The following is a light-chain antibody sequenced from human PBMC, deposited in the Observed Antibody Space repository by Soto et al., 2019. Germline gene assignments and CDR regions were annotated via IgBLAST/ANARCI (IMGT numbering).Light chain of an antibody. V-gene: IGLV2-14*01. CDR1: SGYIGSYNY. CDR2: DVS. J-gene: IGLJ1*01. Sequence: LTQPSSGYGSPGQSSTISCVGTSGYIGSYNYVSWYQQHPGKVPKVIIYDVSNRPSGVSYRFSGTKSGNTASLTVSGLQAEDEADYYCCSYTRSGTLIFGTGTKVTVL. CDR3: CSYTRSGTLI.